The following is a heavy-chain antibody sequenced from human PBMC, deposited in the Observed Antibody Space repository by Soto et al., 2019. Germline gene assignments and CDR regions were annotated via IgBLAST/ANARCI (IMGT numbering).Heavy chain of an antibody. CDR3: TAERSLPADY. CDR2: IRSKAYGGTT. V-gene: IGHV3-49*03. J-gene: IGHJ4*02. Sequence: GGSLRLSCTASGFTSGDYAMSWFRQAPGKGLEWVGFIRSKAYGGTTEYAASVKGRFTISRDDSKSTAYLQMNSLKTEDTAVYCCTAERSLPADYWGQGTLVTVSS. CDR1: GFTSGDYA. D-gene: IGHD2-15*01.